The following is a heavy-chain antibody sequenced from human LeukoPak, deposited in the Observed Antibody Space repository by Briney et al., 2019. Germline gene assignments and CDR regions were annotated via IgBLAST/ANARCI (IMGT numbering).Heavy chain of an antibody. CDR2: LHSSGDT. D-gene: IGHD5-12*01. Sequence: PGGSLRVSCVASGFPVRSNYMTWVRQAPGKGLEWVSVLHSSGDTYYADSVKGRFTISRDDSKNTLYLEMNSLRAEDTAVYCCARGKVYYYYDYWGQGTLVTVSS. V-gene: IGHV3-53*01. J-gene: IGHJ4*02. CDR1: GFPVRSNY. CDR3: ARGKVYYYYDY.